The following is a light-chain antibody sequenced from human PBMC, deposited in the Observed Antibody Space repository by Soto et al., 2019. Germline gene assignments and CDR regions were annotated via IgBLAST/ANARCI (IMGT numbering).Light chain of an antibody. J-gene: IGKJ1*01. CDR1: QSVSNNY. CDR3: QQYGSSPPWT. V-gene: IGKV3-20*01. Sequence: EIVLTQSPGTLSLSPGEGATLSCRASQSVSNNYLAWYQQKPGQAPRLLIYGASSRATGIPDRFSGSGSGTDFTLTISRLEPEDLAVYYCQQYGSSPPWTFGQGTKVDIK. CDR2: GAS.